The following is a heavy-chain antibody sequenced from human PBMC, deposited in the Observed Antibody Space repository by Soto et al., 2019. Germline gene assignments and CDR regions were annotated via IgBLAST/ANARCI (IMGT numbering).Heavy chain of an antibody. CDR1: GGTFSSYA. V-gene: IGHV1-69*13. D-gene: IGHD5-12*01. CDR3: AREDMATIKDYYYYGMDV. Sequence: SVKVSCKASGGTFSSYAISWVRQAPGQGLEWMGGIIPIFGTANYAQKFQGRVTITADESTSTAYMELSSLRSEDTAVYYCAREDMATIKDYYYYGMDVCGQGTTVTVSS. CDR2: IIPIFGTA. J-gene: IGHJ6*02.